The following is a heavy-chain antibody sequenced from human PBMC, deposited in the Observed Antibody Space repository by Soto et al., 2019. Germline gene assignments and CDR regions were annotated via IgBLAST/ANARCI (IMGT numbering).Heavy chain of an antibody. V-gene: IGHV1-18*01. D-gene: IGHD3-10*01. Sequence: QVQLVQSGAEVKKPGASVKVSCKASGYTFTSYGISWVRQAPGQGLEWMGWISTYNGNTKYAQELQGRVTMTTDTATSTAYMELRSLRSDDTAVFCCAREMVRGVGSDYWGQGTLVTVSS. CDR2: ISTYNGNT. CDR1: GYTFTSYG. CDR3: AREMVRGVGSDY. J-gene: IGHJ4*02.